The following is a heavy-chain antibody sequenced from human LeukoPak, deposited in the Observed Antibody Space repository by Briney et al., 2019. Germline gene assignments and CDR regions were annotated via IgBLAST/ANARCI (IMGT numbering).Heavy chain of an antibody. J-gene: IGHJ6*03. V-gene: IGHV3-23*01. D-gene: IGHD3-9*01. CDR1: GFTFSSYA. CDR3: AKDGYGPYDILTGLSNYYYYYYMDV. CDR2: ISGSGGST. Sequence: GGSLRLSCAASGFTFSSYAMSWVRQAPGKGLEWVSAISGSGGSTYYADSVKGRFTISRDNSKNTLYLQMNSLRAEDTAVYYSAKDGYGPYDILTGLSNYYYYYYMDVWGKGTTVTVSS.